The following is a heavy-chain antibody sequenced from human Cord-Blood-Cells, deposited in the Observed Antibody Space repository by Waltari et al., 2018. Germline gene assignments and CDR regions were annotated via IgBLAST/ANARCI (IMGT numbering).Heavy chain of an antibody. V-gene: IGHV4-39*01. D-gene: IGHD3-3*01. CDR2: IYYSGST. CDR1: GGSISSSSYY. J-gene: IGHJ4*02. CDR3: ARRSGYYTDY. Sequence: QLQLQESGPGLVKPSEPLSLTCTFSGGSISSSSYYWGWIRQPPGKGLEWIGSIYYSGSTYYNPSLKSRVTISVDTSKNQFSLKLSSVTAADTAVYYCARRSGYYTDYWGQGTLVTVSS.